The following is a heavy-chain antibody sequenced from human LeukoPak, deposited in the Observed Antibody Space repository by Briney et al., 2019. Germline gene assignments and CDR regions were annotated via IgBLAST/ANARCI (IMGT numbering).Heavy chain of an antibody. CDR3: ARGGGGRYLVY. V-gene: IGHV3-20*04. Sequence: PGGSLRLSCAASGFTFDDYGMSWVRQAPGKGLEWVSDINWNGGRTGYADSVKGRFTISRDNAKKSLYLQMNSVRAEDTALYYCARGGGGRYLVYWGQGTLVTVSS. CDR2: INWNGGRT. J-gene: IGHJ4*02. CDR1: GFTFDDYG. D-gene: IGHD1-26*01.